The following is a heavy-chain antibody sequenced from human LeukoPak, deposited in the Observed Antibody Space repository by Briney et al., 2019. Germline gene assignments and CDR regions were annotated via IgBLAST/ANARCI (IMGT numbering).Heavy chain of an antibody. Sequence: SETLSLTCTVSGGSISSGDYYWRWIRQPPGKGLEWIVYIYYSGSTYYNPSLKSRVTISVDTSKNQFSLKLSSVTAADTAVYYCAGLTYYYGSGNDYWGQGTLVTVSS. CDR3: AGLTYYYGSGNDY. J-gene: IGHJ4*02. CDR2: IYYSGST. V-gene: IGHV4-30-4*01. CDR1: GGSISSGDYY. D-gene: IGHD3-10*01.